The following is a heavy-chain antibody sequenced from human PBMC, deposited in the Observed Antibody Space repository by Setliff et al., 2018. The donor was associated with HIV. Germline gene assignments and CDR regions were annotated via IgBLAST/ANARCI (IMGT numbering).Heavy chain of an antibody. J-gene: IGHJ4*02. CDR3: ARLPRGVDNSDY. V-gene: IGHV4-34*01. Sequence: SSETLSLTFAVYGGSFSGFYWSWIRQPPGKGLEWIGEINHGGHTNYNPSLKSRATILVDTSKKQFSLRLSSVTAADTAVYYCARLPRGVDNSDYWGQGTLVTVSS. CDR1: GGSFSGFY. CDR2: INHGGHT. D-gene: IGHD3-10*01.